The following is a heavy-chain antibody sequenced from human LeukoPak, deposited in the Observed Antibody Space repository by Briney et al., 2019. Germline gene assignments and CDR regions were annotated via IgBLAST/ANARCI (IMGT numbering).Heavy chain of an antibody. J-gene: IGHJ4*02. V-gene: IGHV3-21*01. CDR1: GFTLSNYS. D-gene: IGHD4-17*01. CDR3: LRVLAHGDDGL. CDR2: ISSSSSYI. Sequence: GGSLRLSCAASGFTLSNYSMNWVRQAPGEGLEWVAFISSSSSYIFYADSLKGRFTISRDNAKNSLYLQMNSLRADDTAVYYCLRVLAHGDDGLWGQGTLVSVSS.